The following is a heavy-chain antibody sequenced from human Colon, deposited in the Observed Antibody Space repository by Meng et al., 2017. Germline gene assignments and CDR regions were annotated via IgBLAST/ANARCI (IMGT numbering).Heavy chain of an antibody. J-gene: IGHJ4*02. V-gene: IGHV4-4*02. CDR1: GVSITISNW. D-gene: IGHD6-19*01. CDR2: IDLSGKT. Sequence: QVQLPESGPGLWKLSGTLSLTCAVSGVSITISNWWSGVRQAPGKGMEWIGQIDLSGKTDYNPSLKSRVTISLDKSMNQLFLEVYFVTAADTAIYYCARHLGWEFDYWGPGNLVTVSS. CDR3: ARHLGWEFDY.